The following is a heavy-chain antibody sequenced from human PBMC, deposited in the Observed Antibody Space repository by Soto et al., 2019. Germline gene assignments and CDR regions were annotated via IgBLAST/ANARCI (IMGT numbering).Heavy chain of an antibody. D-gene: IGHD5-12*01. CDR1: GDSVSSNSAA. J-gene: IGHJ4*02. V-gene: IGHV6-1*01. CDR3: AKERGWLQLMQPYYFDY. CDR2: TYYRSKWYN. Sequence: SQTLSLTCAISGDSVSSNSAAWNWIRQSPSRGLEWLGRTYYRSKWYNDYAVSVKSRITINPDTSKNQFSLQLNSVTPEDTAVYYCAKERGWLQLMQPYYFDYWGQGTLVTVSS.